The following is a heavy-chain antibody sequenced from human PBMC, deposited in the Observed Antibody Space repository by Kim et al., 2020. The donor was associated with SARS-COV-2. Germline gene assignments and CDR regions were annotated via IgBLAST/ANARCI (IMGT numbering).Heavy chain of an antibody. D-gene: IGHD3-3*01. CDR3: AKATIFGVVGYYYYMDV. CDR2: ISGSGGST. V-gene: IGHV3-23*01. J-gene: IGHJ6*03. CDR1: GFTFSSYA. Sequence: GGSLRLSCAASGFTFSSYAMSWVRQAPGKGLEWVSAISGSGGSTYYADSVKGRFTISRDNSKNTLYLQMNSLRAEDTAVYYCAKATIFGVVGYYYYMDVWGKGTTVTVSS.